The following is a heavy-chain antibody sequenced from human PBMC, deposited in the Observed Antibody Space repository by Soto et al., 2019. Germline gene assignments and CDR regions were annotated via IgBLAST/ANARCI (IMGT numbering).Heavy chain of an antibody. Sequence: TLSLSCAISGGSISSGGYSWSWIRQPPGKGLEWIGYIYHSGSTYYNPSLKSRVTISVDRSKNQFSLKLSSVTAADTAVYYCARGSSSYYGMDVWGQGTTVIVSS. CDR3: ARGSSSYYGMDV. J-gene: IGHJ6*02. V-gene: IGHV4-30-2*01. CDR2: IYHSGST. CDR1: GGSISSGGYS.